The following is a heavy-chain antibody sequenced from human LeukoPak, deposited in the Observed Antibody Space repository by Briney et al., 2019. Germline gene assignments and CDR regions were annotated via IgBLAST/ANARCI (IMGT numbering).Heavy chain of an antibody. D-gene: IGHD2-15*01. Sequence: SETLSLTCAVYGGSFSGYYWSWIRQPPGKGLEWIGEINHSGSTNYNPSLKSRVTISVDTSKNQFSLKLSSVTAADTAVYYCARAPYCIGGSCRFDYWGQGTLVTVSS. CDR3: ARAPYCIGGSCRFDY. CDR2: INHSGST. J-gene: IGHJ4*02. V-gene: IGHV4-34*01. CDR1: GGSFSGYY.